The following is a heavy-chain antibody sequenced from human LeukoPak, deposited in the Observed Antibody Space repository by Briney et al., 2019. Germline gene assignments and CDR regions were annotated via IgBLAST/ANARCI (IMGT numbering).Heavy chain of an antibody. CDR2: IYDSGST. J-gene: IGHJ5*02. CDR3: ARVSLGYYDSSGFGNWFDP. D-gene: IGHD3-22*01. CDR1: GGSIRSSYYY. Sequence: SETLSLTCTVSGGSIRSSYYYWGWIRQPPGKGLEWIGSIYDSGSTYYNPSLKSRVTISVDTSKNQFSLKLSSVTAADTAVYYCARVSLGYYDSSGFGNWFDPWGQGTLVTVSS. V-gene: IGHV4-39*07.